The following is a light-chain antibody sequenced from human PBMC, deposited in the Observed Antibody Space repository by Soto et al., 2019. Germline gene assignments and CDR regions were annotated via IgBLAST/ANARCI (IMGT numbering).Light chain of an antibody. Sequence: EIVMTQSPAALSLSPGERATLSCRASQSVRSNLAWYQQRPGQAPRLLIYAASIGATGVPARFSGSGSGTEFTLTISSLQSEYFAVYFCQQYNDWPWTFGQGTKVDIK. V-gene: IGKV3-15*01. CDR3: QQYNDWPWT. CDR2: AAS. CDR1: QSVRSN. J-gene: IGKJ1*01.